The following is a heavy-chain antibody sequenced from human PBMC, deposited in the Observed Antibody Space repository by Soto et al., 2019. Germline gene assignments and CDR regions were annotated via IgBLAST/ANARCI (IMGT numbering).Heavy chain of an antibody. Sequence: SETLSLTCSFSGDSVTSNYLTWIRQSPEKGLEWIGYMHYTGFSHYNPSLKSRLTISVDKSKNQFTLQLTSVTVADTAVYYCARHPLAAAYTRDYYGMDVWGQGTTVTVSS. CDR2: MHYTGFS. CDR3: ARHPLAAAYTRDYYGMDV. V-gene: IGHV4-59*02. CDR1: GDSVTSNY. J-gene: IGHJ6*02. D-gene: IGHD6-13*01.